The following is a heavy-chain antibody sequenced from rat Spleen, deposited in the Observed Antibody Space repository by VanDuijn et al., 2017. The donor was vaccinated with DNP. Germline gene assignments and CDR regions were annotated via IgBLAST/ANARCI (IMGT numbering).Heavy chain of an antibody. D-gene: IGHD1-2*01. CDR3: ATDSSYIYNY. Sequence: EVQLVESGGGLVQPGRSMKLSCAASGFTFSNSDMAWVRQAPTKGLEWVASISTSGGSTYYRDSVKGRFTISRDNAKSTLYLQMDSLRSEDTATYYCATDSSYIYNYWGQGVKVTVSS. CDR1: GFTFSNSD. J-gene: IGHJ2*01. CDR2: ISTSGGST. V-gene: IGHV5-25*01.